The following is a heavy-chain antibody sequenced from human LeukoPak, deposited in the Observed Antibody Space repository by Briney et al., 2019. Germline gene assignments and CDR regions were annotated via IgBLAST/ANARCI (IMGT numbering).Heavy chain of an antibody. J-gene: IGHJ5*02. CDR1: GFTLSSYA. D-gene: IGHD4-17*01. CDR3: ARDEYGDYGCDR. CDR2: VSAGGGST. V-gene: IGHV3-23*01. Sequence: GGSLRLSCAASGFTLSSYALSWVRQAPGKGLDWVSAVSAGGGSTYYADSVKGRFTISRDNSKNTLYLQMNSLRAEDTAVYYCARDEYGDYGCDRWGQGTLVTVSS.